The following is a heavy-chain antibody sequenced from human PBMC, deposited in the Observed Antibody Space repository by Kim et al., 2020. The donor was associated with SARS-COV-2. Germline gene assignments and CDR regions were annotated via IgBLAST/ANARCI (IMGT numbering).Heavy chain of an antibody. Sequence: NPSLKRRVTISVDTSKNQFSLKLSSVTAADTAVYYWARGTSSGYYILFDYWGQGTLVTVSS. V-gene: IGHV4-39*01. CDR3: ARGTSSGYYILFDY. D-gene: IGHD3-22*01. J-gene: IGHJ4*02.